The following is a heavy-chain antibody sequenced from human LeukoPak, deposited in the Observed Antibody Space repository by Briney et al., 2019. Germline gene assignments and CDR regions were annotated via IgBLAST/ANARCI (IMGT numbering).Heavy chain of an antibody. CDR3: ARVQGREYYYDSSGYYYVPKYFQH. Sequence: PGGSLRLSCAASGFTFSSYEMNWVRQAPGKGLEWGSYISSSGSTIYYADSVKGRFTISRDNAKNSLYLQMNSLRAEDTAVYYCARVQGREYYYDSSGYYYVPKYFQHWGQGTLVTVSS. CDR1: GFTFSSYE. J-gene: IGHJ1*01. V-gene: IGHV3-48*03. CDR2: ISSSGSTI. D-gene: IGHD3-22*01.